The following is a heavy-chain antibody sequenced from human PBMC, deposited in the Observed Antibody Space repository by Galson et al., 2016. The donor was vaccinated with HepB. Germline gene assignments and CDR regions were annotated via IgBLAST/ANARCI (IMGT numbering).Heavy chain of an antibody. J-gene: IGHJ4*01. Sequence: SLRLSCAASGFTFSSYSMNWVRQAPGKGLEWVSRINRDGSSASYADSVKGRFTISRDNAKNTLYLQMNSLRAEDTAVYYCARGLAGIDDYWGQGTLVTVSS. CDR1: GFTFSSYS. V-gene: IGHV3-74*01. CDR3: ARGLAGIDDY. D-gene: IGHD6-19*01. CDR2: INRDGSSA.